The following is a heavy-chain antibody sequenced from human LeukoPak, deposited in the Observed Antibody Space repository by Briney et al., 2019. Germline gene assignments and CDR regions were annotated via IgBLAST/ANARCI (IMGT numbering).Heavy chain of an antibody. CDR3: AREPRYDFWNGYLADYYYYGMDV. V-gene: IGHV1-2*02. CDR2: INPNSGGT. D-gene: IGHD3-3*01. CDR1: GYTFTGYY. J-gene: IGHJ6*02. Sequence: ASVKVPCKASGYTFTGYYMHWVRQAPGQGLEWMGWINPNSGGTNYAQKFQGRVTMTRDTSISTAYMELSRLRSDDTAVYYCAREPRYDFWNGYLADYYYYGMDVWGQGTTVTVSS.